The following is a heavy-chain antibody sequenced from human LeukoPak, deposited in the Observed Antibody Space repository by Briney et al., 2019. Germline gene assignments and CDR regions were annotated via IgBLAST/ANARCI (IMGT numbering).Heavy chain of an antibody. J-gene: IGHJ4*02. CDR2: IYYSGTT. Sequence: PSETLSLTCTVSGDSISGYSWSWIRQPPGKGLEWIGYIYYSGTTNYNPSLKSRVTISVDTSNDQFSLRLTSVTAADTAVYYCAIYSEPPRYFDIWGQGTLVTVSS. CDR1: GDSISGYS. V-gene: IGHV4-59*01. D-gene: IGHD2-15*01. CDR3: AIYSEPPRYFDI.